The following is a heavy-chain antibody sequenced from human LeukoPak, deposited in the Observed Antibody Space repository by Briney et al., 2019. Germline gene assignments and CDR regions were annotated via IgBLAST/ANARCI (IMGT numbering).Heavy chain of an antibody. CDR3: ARAYFYDSSATPDY. CDR2: IWYDGSIT. J-gene: IGHJ4*02. Sequence: GRSLGLSCAASGFTFSSYAMHWVRQAPGKGLEWVAVIWYDGSITYYADSVKGRFTISRDNSKNTLYLQMSSLRAEDTAVYYCARAYFYDSSATPDYWGQGTLVTVSS. D-gene: IGHD3-22*01. CDR1: GFTFSSYA. V-gene: IGHV3-33*08.